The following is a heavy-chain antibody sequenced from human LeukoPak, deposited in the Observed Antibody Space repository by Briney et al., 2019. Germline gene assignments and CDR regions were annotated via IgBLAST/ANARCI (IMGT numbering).Heavy chain of an antibody. CDR3: AKSIQLWFLAHEWYYFDY. V-gene: IGHV3-30*18. D-gene: IGHD5-18*01. J-gene: IGHJ4*02. CDR1: GFTFSSYG. Sequence: GGSLRLSCAASGFTFSSYGMHWVRQAPGKGLEWVAVISYDGSNKYYADSVKGRFTISRDNSKNTLYLQMNSLRAEDTAVYYCAKSIQLWFLAHEWYYFDYWGQGTLVTVSS. CDR2: ISYDGSNK.